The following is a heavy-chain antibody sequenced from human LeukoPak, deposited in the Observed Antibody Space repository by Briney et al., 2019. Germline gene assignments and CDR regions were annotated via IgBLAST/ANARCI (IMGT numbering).Heavy chain of an antibody. D-gene: IGHD1-7*01. Sequence: PGGSLRLSCAASGFTFSSYGMHWVRQAPGKGLEWVAFIRYDGSNKYYADSVKGRFTISRDNSKNTLYLQMNSLRAEDTAVYYCAKDRELELRFDYWGQGTLVTVSS. J-gene: IGHJ4*02. CDR3: AKDRELELRFDY. CDR1: GFTFSSYG. V-gene: IGHV3-30*02. CDR2: IRYDGSNK.